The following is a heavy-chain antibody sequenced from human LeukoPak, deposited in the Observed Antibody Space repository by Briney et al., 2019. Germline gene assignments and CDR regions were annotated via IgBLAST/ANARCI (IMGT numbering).Heavy chain of an antibody. CDR1: GFTFSSYG. J-gene: IGHJ5*02. CDR2: ISTSSSYI. CDR3: ASSSSWYVGNWFDP. V-gene: IGHV3-21*01. D-gene: IGHD6-13*01. Sequence: GGSLRLSCAASGFTFSSYGMNWVRQAPGKGLEWVSSISTSSSYIYYADSMKGRFTISRDNAKNSLYLQMNSLRAEDTAVYYCASSSSWYVGNWFDPWGQGTLVTVSS.